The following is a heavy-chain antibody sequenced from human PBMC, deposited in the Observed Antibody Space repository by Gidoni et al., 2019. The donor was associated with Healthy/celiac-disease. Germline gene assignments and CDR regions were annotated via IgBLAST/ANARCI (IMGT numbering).Heavy chain of an antibody. Sequence: QVQLVQSGAEVNKPGSSVKVSCKASGGTFSSYAISWVRQAPGQGLEWMGGIIPIFGTANYEQKFQGRVTITADKSTSTAYMELSSLRSEDTAVYYCARDPLGSGGEDYWGQGTLVTVSS. D-gene: IGHD2-8*02. CDR3: ARDPLGSGGEDY. V-gene: IGHV1-69*06. CDR2: IIPIFGTA. CDR1: GGTFSSYA. J-gene: IGHJ4*02.